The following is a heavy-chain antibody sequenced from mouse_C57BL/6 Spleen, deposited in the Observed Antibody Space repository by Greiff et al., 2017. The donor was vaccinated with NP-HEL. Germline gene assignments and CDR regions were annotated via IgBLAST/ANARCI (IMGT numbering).Heavy chain of an antibody. CDR2: INPSSGYT. J-gene: IGHJ4*01. Sequence: VKLMESGAELARPGASVKMSCKASGYTFTSYTMHWVKQRPGQGLEWIGYINPSSGYTKYNQKFKDKATFTADKSSSTAYMQLSSLTSEDSAVYYCAMRDDYYAMDYWGQGTSVTVSS. CDR3: AMRDDYYAMDY. CDR1: GYTFTSYT. D-gene: IGHD3-3*01. V-gene: IGHV1-4*01.